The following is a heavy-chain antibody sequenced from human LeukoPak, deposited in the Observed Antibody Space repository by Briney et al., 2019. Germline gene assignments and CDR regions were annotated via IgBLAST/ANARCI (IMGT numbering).Heavy chain of an antibody. J-gene: IGHJ6*02. CDR3: ARVGTMVRGAAEYGMDV. CDR1: GYTFTSYG. D-gene: IGHD3-10*01. Sequence: GASVKVSCKASGYTFTSYGISWVRQAPGQGLEWMGWINPNSGGTNYAQKFQGWVTMTRDTSISTAYMELSRLRSDDTAVYYCARVGTMVRGAAEYGMDVWGQGTTVTVSS. CDR2: INPNSGGT. V-gene: IGHV1-2*04.